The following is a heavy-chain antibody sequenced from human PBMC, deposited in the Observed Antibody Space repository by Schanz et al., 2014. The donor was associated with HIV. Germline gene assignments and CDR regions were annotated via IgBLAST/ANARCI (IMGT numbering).Heavy chain of an antibody. D-gene: IGHD4-17*01. CDR1: GLIFRTYD. V-gene: IGHV3-21*01. J-gene: IGHJ4*02. Sequence: EVQLVESGGGLVKRGGSLRLSCVVSGLIFRTYDMNWVRQAPGKGLEWVSSISSSSSYIYYADSVKGRFTISRDNAKNSLSLQMNSLRAEDTAVYYCARGGTTDYLDNWGQGTLVTVSS. CDR2: ISSSSSYI. CDR3: ARGGTTDYLDN.